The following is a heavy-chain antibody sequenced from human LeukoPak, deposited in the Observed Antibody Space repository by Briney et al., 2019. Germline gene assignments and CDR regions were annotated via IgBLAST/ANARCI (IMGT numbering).Heavy chain of an antibody. D-gene: IGHD3-16*01. J-gene: IGHJ4*02. CDR1: GFSLITSGVG. CDR2: IYWNDDK. Sequence: SGPTLVNPPQTLTLTCTFSGFSLITSGVGVGWVRQPPGKALEWLALIYWNDDKRYSPSLRSRLTLNKDSSKNQVVLTMTNMDPLDTATYYCARRPKEIWGSYDNWGQGILVTVSS. V-gene: IGHV2-5*01. CDR3: ARRPKEIWGSYDN.